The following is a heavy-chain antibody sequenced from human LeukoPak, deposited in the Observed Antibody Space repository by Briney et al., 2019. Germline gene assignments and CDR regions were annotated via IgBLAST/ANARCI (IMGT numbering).Heavy chain of an antibody. CDR3: ATSSYSCSSS. J-gene: IGHJ5*02. V-gene: IGHV3-7*01. CDR2: INHDASEK. D-gene: IGHD6-6*01. CDR1: GLTFTNYW. Sequence: PGGSLRLSCTASGLTFTNYWMIWVRQAPGKGLEWVANINHDASEKYYVGSVEGRFTISRDNAKNSLFLQMNSLRAEDTGVYYCATSSYSCSSSWGQGTLVTVSS.